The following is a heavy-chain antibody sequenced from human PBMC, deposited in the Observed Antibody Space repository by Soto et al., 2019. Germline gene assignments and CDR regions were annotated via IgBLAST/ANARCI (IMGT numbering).Heavy chain of an antibody. CDR1: GDSISTYY. CDR2: IFYSGTT. J-gene: IGHJ5*02. CDR3: ARVFSDSSTFFDP. Sequence: SETLSLTCNVSGDSISTYYWNWIRQPPGKGLEWIGYIFYSGTTYYSPALKSRVTISVDTSKNQFSLKLSSVTAADTAVYYCARVFSDSSTFFDPWGQGTLVTVSS. D-gene: IGHD6-13*01. V-gene: IGHV4-59*12.